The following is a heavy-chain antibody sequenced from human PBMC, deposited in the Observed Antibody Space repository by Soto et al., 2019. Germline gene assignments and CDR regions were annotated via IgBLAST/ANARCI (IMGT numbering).Heavy chain of an antibody. D-gene: IGHD3-16*01. J-gene: IGHJ6*02. Sequence: QVQLQESGPGLVKPSETLSLTCTVSGAPITTTKWWAWVRLPPGKGLEWIGELSRGDGGSSNPSLEGRFTMSLDKSNNHFSLKLTSVTAADTAIYYCATQTISYTWGVWGRGTSVTVSS. CDR1: GAPITTTKW. CDR3: ATQTISYTWGV. CDR2: LSRGDGG. V-gene: IGHV4-4*02.